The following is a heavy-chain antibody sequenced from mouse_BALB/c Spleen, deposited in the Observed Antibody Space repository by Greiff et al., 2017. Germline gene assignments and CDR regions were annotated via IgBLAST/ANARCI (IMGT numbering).Heavy chain of an antibody. V-gene: IGHV5-17*02. CDR3: ARNWDKDFDY. J-gene: IGHJ2*01. CDR2: ISSGSSTI. Sequence: EVQGVESGGGLVQPGGSRKLSCAASGFTFSSFGMHWVRQAPEKGLEWVAYISSGSSTIYYADTVKGRFTISRDNPKNTLFLQMTSLRSEDTAMYYCARNWDKDFDYWGQGTTLTVSS. D-gene: IGHD4-1*01. CDR1: GFTFSSFG.